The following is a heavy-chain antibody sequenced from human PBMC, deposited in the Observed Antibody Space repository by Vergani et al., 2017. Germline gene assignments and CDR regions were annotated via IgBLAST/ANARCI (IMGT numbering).Heavy chain of an antibody. CDR1: GGSISSSSYY. Sequence: LPLQESGPGLVKPSETLSLTCTVSGGSISSSSYYWGWIRQPPGKGLEWIGSIYYSGSTYYTPSLKSRVTISVDPSKNQCSLKLSSVTAADTAVEYCASGRIAAAGTEGDDWGQGTLVTVSS. V-gene: IGHV4-39*01. CDR2: IYYSGST. D-gene: IGHD6-13*01. J-gene: IGHJ4*02. CDR3: ASGRIAAAGTEGDD.